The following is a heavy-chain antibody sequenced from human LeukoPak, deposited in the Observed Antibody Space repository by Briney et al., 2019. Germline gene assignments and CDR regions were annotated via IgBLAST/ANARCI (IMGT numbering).Heavy chain of an antibody. V-gene: IGHV4-38-2*01. D-gene: IGHD3-22*01. CDR2: VFHSENT. Sequence: SETLSLTCAVSGDSISSDYYWAWIRQPPGKGLEWIGSVFHSENTYYNPSPKSRVTISVDTPKNQFSLKLTSVTAADTAVYYCARGNEDYYDSSGYLSWGQGTLVTVSS. CDR3: ARGNEDYYDSSGYLS. CDR1: GDSISSDYY. J-gene: IGHJ5*02.